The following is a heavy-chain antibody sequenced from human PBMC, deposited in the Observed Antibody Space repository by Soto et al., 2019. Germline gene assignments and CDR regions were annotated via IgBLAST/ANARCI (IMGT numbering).Heavy chain of an antibody. J-gene: IGHJ5*02. D-gene: IGHD3-16*01. CDR2: IHHGGSS. V-gene: IGHV4-38-2*02. CDR3: ARDWGTTTRDIRWFDP. Sequence: PSETLCITCAFSVSSIGISYYVGWIRQLPGKGLEWIGSIHHGGSSFYNPSLKSRVTMSVDTSKNQFSLKLRSVTAADTAVYFCARDWGTTTRDIRWFDPWGQGTLVTVSS. CDR1: VSSIGISYY.